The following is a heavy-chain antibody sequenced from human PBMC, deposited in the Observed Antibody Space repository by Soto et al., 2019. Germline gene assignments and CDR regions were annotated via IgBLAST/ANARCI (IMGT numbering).Heavy chain of an antibody. J-gene: IGHJ2*01. CDR1: GGPISSSSYY. Sequence: SETLSLTCPVSGGPISSSSYYWGWIRQPPGKGLEWIGTIYYTGYTYYNLSLKSRVTISVDTSKDQFSLRLSSVTAADTAVYFCAKSGIATQWYFDLWGRGTLVTVSS. D-gene: IGHD1-20*01. CDR3: AKSGIATQWYFDL. V-gene: IGHV4-39*01. CDR2: IYYTGYT.